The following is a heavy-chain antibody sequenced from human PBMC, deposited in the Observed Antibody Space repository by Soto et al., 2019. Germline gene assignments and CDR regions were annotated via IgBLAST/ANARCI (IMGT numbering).Heavy chain of an antibody. V-gene: IGHV3-21*04. Sequence: EVQLVESGGGLVKPGESLRVSCAASGFTFSYYSLRWVRQAPGKGLEWVSSISGSSTYLYYADRVKGRFTISRDNAKNTLYLRMASLRAEDTAVYYCARGDGTGLDNSGWSPRYWGQGTLVTVSS. CDR1: GFTFSYYS. CDR2: ISGSSTYL. J-gene: IGHJ4*02. D-gene: IGHD6-19*01. CDR3: ARGDGTGLDNSGWSPRY.